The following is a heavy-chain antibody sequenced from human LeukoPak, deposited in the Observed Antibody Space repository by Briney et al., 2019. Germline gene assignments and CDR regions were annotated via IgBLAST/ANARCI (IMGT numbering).Heavy chain of an antibody. J-gene: IGHJ4*02. Sequence: SETLSLTCAVSGGSIISSDWWCWVRQPPGKGLEWIGEIYHSGSPNYNPSLKSRVIISVDKSKSQFSLRVSSVTAADTAVYYCARVGGAAGTSYFDPWGQGTLVTVSS. CDR1: GGSIISSDW. V-gene: IGHV4-4*02. CDR3: ARVGGAAGTSYFDP. CDR2: IYHSGSP. D-gene: IGHD6-13*01.